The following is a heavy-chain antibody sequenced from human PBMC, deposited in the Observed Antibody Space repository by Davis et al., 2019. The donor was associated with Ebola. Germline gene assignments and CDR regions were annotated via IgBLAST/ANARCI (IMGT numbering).Heavy chain of an antibody. CDR1: GYSFTHYS. CDR3: ARAAGIYLDDDPYYYYYMDV. V-gene: IGHV1-2*02. D-gene: IGHD3-10*01. Sequence: ASVKVSCKASGYSFTHYSFSWVRQAPGQGLEWMGWINPKSGGTYSAQKFQGRVTMTRDTSISTAYLEVSRLRSDDTAVYHCARAAGIYLDDDPYYYYYMDVWGKGTTVTVSS. CDR2: INPKSGGT. J-gene: IGHJ6*03.